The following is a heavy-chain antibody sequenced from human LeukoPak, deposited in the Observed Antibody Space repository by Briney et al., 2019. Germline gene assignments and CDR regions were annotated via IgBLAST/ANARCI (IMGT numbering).Heavy chain of an antibody. CDR3: ARAIYDFWSGDYFDY. D-gene: IGHD3-3*01. J-gene: IGHJ4*02. V-gene: IGHV3-21*01. Sequence: SGGSLRLSCAASGFTFSSYSMNWVRQAPGKGLEWVSSISSSSSYIYYADSVKGRFTISRDNAKNSLYLQMNSLRAEDTAVYYCARAIYDFWSGDYFDYWGQGTLVTVSS. CDR2: ISSSSSYI. CDR1: GFTFSSYS.